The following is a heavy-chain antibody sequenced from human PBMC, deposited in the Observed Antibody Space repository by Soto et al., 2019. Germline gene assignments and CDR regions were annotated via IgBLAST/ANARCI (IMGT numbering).Heavy chain of an antibody. J-gene: IGHJ6*02. Sequence: ASVKVSCKASGYTKTSYDMHWVRQETGQGLEWMGIINPSGGSTSYAQKFQGRVTMTRDTSTSTVYMELSSLRSEDTAVYYCARDSLLEYPLPSYGMDVWGQGTTVTVSS. CDR1: GYTKTSYD. CDR2: INPSGGST. CDR3: ARDSLLEYPLPSYGMDV. V-gene: IGHV1-46*01. D-gene: IGHD3-3*01.